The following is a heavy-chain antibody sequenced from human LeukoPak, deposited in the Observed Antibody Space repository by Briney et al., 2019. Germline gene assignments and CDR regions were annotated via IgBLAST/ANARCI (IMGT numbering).Heavy chain of an antibody. CDR3: ASHYYDSSVYSPFAS. Sequence: KPSETLSLTCTVSGGSISSYYWSWIRQPPGKGLEWIGYIYYSGSTNYNPSLKSRVTMSVDTSKHQFSLKLSSVTAADTAVYYCASHYYDSSVYSPFASGGQGPLATFPS. J-gene: IGHJ4*02. CDR2: IYYSGST. V-gene: IGHV4-59*01. D-gene: IGHD3-22*01. CDR1: GGSISSYY.